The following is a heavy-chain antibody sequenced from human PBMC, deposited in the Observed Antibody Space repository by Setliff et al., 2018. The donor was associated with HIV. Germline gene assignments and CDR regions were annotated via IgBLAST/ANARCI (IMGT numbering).Heavy chain of an antibody. J-gene: IGHJ4*02. D-gene: IGHD2-21*01. CDR1: GFTFSSYR. V-gene: IGHV5-51*01. CDR3: VRQSSSSPYYFDS. Sequence: GESLKISCDTSGFTFSSYRIGWVRLVSGKGLEWVGLIFPGDSGAKYGPSFQGHVTISADKSLRTAYLEWVALKAQDTALYFCVRQSSSSPYYFDSWGQGTLVTVS. CDR2: IFPGDSGA.